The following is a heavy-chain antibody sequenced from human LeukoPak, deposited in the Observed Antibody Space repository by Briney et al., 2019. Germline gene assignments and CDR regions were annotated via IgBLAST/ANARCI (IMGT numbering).Heavy chain of an antibody. CDR2: IGTADDT. Sequence: GGSLRLSCAASGFTFSRYDMHWVRQATGKGLEWVSAIGTADDTYYPDSVKGRFTISRENAKNSLYLHMNSLRAEDSAVYYCARDRSSGWQYYFDYWGQGTLVTVSS. V-gene: IGHV3-13*01. J-gene: IGHJ4*02. CDR1: GFTFSRYD. D-gene: IGHD6-19*01. CDR3: ARDRSSGWQYYFDY.